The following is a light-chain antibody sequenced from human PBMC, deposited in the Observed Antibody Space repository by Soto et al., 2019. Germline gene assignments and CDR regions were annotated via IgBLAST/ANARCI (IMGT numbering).Light chain of an antibody. CDR3: QQRSNWLSLT. V-gene: IGKV3-11*01. CDR2: DAS. Sequence: IVLTQSPATLSLSPGERATLSCRASQSVSSYLAWYQQKPGQAPRLLIYDASNRATGIPARFSGSGSGTDFTLTISSLEPEDFAVYYCQQRSNWLSLTFGGGTKVDIK. J-gene: IGKJ4*01. CDR1: QSVSSY.